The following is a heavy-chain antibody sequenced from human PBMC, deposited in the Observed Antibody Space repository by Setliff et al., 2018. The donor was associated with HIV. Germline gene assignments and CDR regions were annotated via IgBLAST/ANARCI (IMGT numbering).Heavy chain of an antibody. D-gene: IGHD1-26*01. CDR2: ISPYTGNT. V-gene: IGHV1-18*01. J-gene: IGHJ5*02. CDR1: GYSFINYG. Sequence: ASVKVSCKASGYSFINYGISWVRQAPGQGPEWMGWISPYTGNTDYAPRLLGRVTMTTDTSTSTAYMELRSLTSDDTAVYYCARARLQGIVTAVGPRDNCLDPWGQGTRVTVS. CDR3: ARARLQGIVTAVGPRDNCLDP.